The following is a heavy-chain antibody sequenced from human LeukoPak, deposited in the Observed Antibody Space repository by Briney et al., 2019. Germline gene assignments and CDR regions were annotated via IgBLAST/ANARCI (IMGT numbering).Heavy chain of an antibody. CDR3: ARGYWEDWYFDL. CDR2: ISSSSSYI. D-gene: IGHD1-26*01. Sequence: GGSLRLTCAASGFTFSDYGMNWVRQAPGKGLEWVSSISSSSSYIYFADSVKGRFTISRDNPKNSLYLQMNSLRAEDTAVYYCARGYWEDWYFDLWGRGSLVTVSS. J-gene: IGHJ2*01. V-gene: IGHV3-21*01. CDR1: GFTFSDYG.